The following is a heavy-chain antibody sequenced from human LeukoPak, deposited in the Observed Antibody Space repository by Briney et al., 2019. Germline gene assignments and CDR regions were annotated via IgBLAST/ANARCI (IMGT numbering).Heavy chain of an antibody. V-gene: IGHV3-23*01. CDR3: AKVGGYYDFWSGYYTPWFDY. D-gene: IGHD3-3*01. CDR1: GFTFSSYA. J-gene: IGHJ4*02. Sequence: PGGSLRLSCAASGFTFSSYAMSWVRRAPGKGREWVSAISGSGGSTYYADSVKGRFTISRDNSKNTLYLQMNSLRAEDTAVYYCAKVGGYYDFWSGYYTPWFDYWGQGTLVTVSS. CDR2: ISGSGGST.